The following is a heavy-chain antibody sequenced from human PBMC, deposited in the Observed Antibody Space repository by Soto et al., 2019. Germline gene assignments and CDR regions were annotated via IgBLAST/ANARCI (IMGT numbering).Heavy chain of an antibody. D-gene: IGHD4-17*01. CDR1: GFTFSSYS. CDR2: ISSSSSTI. CDR3: ARAPTVTTMVDYYYMDV. Sequence: EVQLVESGGGLVQPGGSLRLSCAASGFTFSSYSMNWVRQAPGKGLEWVSYISSSSSTIYYADSVKGRFTISRDNAKNSLYLQMNSLRADDTAVYYCARAPTVTTMVDYYYMDVWGKGTTVTVSS. J-gene: IGHJ6*03. V-gene: IGHV3-48*01.